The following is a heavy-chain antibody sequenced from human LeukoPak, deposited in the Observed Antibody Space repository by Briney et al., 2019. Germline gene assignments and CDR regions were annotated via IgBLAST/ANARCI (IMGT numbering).Heavy chain of an antibody. V-gene: IGHV3-66*01. J-gene: IGHJ4*02. CDR3: ASNIVVVTAIIDY. D-gene: IGHD2-21*02. CDR2: IYSGGST. CDR1: GFTVSSNY. Sequence: GGSLRLSCAASGFTVSSNYMSWVRQAPGKGLEWVSVIYSGGSTYYVDSVKGRFTISRDNSKNTLYLQMNSLRAEDTAVYYCASNIVVVTAIIDYWGQGTLVTVSS.